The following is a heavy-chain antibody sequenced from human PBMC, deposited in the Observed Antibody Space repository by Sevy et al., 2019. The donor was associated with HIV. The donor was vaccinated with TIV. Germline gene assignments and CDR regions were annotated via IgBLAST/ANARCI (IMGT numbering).Heavy chain of an antibody. J-gene: IGHJ4*02. D-gene: IGHD1-26*01. V-gene: IGHV3-21*01. CDR3: AREAQVVGVDLDF. CDR2: ISSTSSYI. Sequence: GSLRLSCAASGFTFSSHSMNWVRQAPGKGLEWVASISSTSSYIYHAVSVKGRFTVSRDNAKNSLFLQMNNLRVDDTAVYYCAREAQVVGVDLDFWGQGTLVTVSS. CDR1: GFTFSSHS.